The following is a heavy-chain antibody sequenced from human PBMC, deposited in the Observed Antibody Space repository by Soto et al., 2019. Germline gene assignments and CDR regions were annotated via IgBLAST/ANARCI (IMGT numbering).Heavy chain of an antibody. J-gene: IGHJ5*02. Sequence: QVQLQESGPGLVKPSQTLSLTCTVSGGSISSGGYYWSWIRQHPGKGLEWIGYIYYSGSTYYNPSLKSRVTISVDTSKNQFSLKLSSVTAADTAVYYCARDFSQITIFGVAHWFDPWGQGTLVTVSS. CDR2: IYYSGST. D-gene: IGHD3-3*01. V-gene: IGHV4-31*03. CDR3: ARDFSQITIFGVAHWFDP. CDR1: GGSISSGGYY.